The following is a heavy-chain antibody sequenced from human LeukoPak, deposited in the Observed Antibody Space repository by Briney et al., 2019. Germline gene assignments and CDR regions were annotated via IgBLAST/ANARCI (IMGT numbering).Heavy chain of an antibody. J-gene: IGHJ4*02. CDR1: GFTFSNYG. Sequence: PGGSLRLSCAASGFTFSNYGMHWVRQTPGKGLDWVAVIWHDGSIKYYADSVRGRFTISRDNSMHTVYLQMNSLRAEDTAVYYCAKVRQFTAATGTGLDYWGQGTLVTVSS. CDR2: IWHDGSIK. V-gene: IGHV3-33*03. CDR3: AKVRQFTAATGTGLDY. D-gene: IGHD6-13*01.